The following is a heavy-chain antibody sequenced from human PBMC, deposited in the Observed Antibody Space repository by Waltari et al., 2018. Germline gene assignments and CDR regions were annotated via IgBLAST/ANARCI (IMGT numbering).Heavy chain of an antibody. CDR1: GYTFTVYY. CDR3: ARDRWGESHGYGY. J-gene: IGHJ4*02. Sequence: QVQLVQSGVEVKKPGASVRVSCKASGYTFTVYYLHWIRQAPGQGPKWMGWINPNNGATHYAQKFQGRVTMTRDTSINTAYLEVTSDDTAVYFCARDRWGESHGYGYWGRGTLVTVSS. D-gene: IGHD7-27*01. CDR2: INPNNGAT. V-gene: IGHV1-2*02.